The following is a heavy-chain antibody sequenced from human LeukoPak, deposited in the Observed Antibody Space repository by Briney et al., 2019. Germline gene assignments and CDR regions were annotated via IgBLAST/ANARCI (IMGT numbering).Heavy chain of an antibody. D-gene: IGHD6-13*01. V-gene: IGHV3-21*01. J-gene: IGHJ4*02. CDR1: GFTFSSYS. CDR2: ISSSSSYI. Sequence: SGGSLRLSCAASGFTFSSYSMNWVRQAPGKGLEWVSSISSSSSYIYYADSMKGRFTISRDNAKNSLYLQMKSLRAEDTAVYYCAREVYSSSYYYFDYWGQGTLVTVSS. CDR3: AREVYSSSYYYFDY.